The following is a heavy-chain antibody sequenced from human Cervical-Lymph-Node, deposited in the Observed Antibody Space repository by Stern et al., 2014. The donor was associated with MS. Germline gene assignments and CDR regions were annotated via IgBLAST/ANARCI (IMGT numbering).Heavy chain of an antibody. CDR2: INVSGGSP. V-gene: IGHV1-46*01. CDR1: GYTFTTYF. D-gene: IGHD4-17*01. J-gene: IGHJ4*02. CDR3: ARIASYGHFDY. Sequence: VQLVESGAEVKKPGASVKVSCKASGYTFTTYFMHWVRQAPGQGLEWMGIINVSGGSPTYAQKFQGRVTMTRDTSTSTVYMEMSSLRSEDTAVYFCARIASYGHFDYWGQGTLVTVS.